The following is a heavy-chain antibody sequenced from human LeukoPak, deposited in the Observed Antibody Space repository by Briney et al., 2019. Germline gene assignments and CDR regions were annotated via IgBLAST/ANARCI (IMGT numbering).Heavy chain of an antibody. CDR3: ARGGWGLVQLRCEY. J-gene: IGHJ4*02. V-gene: IGHV1-2*02. CDR2: INPNTGGT. Sequence: ASVKVSCKASGYTFTGYYMHWVRQAPGQGLEWMGWINPNTGGTNYAQRFQGRVTMTKDTSISTAYMELSSLRSDDTAVYYCARGGWGLVQLRCEYWGQGTLVTVSS. D-gene: IGHD1-1*01. CDR1: GYTFTGYY.